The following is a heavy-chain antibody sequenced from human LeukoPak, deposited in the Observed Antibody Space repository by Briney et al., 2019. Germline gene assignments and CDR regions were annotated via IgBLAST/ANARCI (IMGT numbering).Heavy chain of an antibody. CDR3: TTESVGYCSGGSCYSNN. CDR2: IKSKTDGGTT. J-gene: IGHJ4*02. CDR1: GFTFSNAW. Sequence: PGGSLRLSCAASGFTFSNAWMSWVRQAPGKGLEWVGRIKSKTDGGTTDYAAPVKGRFTISRDDSKNTLYLQMNSLKTEETAVYYCTTESVGYCSGGSCYSNNWGQGTLVTVSS. V-gene: IGHV3-15*01. D-gene: IGHD2-15*01.